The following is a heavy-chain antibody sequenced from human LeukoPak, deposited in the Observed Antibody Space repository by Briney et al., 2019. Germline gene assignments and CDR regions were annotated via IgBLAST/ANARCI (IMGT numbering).Heavy chain of an antibody. D-gene: IGHD3-10*01. CDR1: GFTFSDYY. CDR2: ISSSGSTI. CDR3: AREGITMVRGVIYGMDV. J-gene: IGHJ6*02. V-gene: IGHV3-11*01. Sequence: GGSLRLSCAASGFTFSDYYMSWIRQAPGKGLEWVSYISSSGSTIYYADSVKGRFTISRDNAKDSLYLQMNSLRAEDTAVYYCAREGITMVRGVIYGMDVWGQGTTVTVSS.